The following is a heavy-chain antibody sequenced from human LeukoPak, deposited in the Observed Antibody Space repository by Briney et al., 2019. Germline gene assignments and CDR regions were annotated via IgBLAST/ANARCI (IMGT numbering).Heavy chain of an antibody. CDR3: ASSYSRGWYYFDY. J-gene: IGHJ4*02. Sequence: SQTLSLTRTVSGGSISSGDYYWSWIRQPPGKGLEWIGYIYYSGSTYYNPSLKSRVTISVDTSKNQFSLKLSSVTAADTAVYYCASSYSRGWYYFDYWGQGTLVTVSS. CDR2: IYYSGST. V-gene: IGHV4-30-4*08. CDR1: GGSISSGDYY. D-gene: IGHD6-19*01.